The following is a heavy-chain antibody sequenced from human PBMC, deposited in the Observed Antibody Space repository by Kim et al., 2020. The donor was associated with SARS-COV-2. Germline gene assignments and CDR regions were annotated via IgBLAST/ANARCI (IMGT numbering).Heavy chain of an antibody. CDR3: ARITGLFSPGSFF. V-gene: IGHV3-23*01. Sequence: GGSLRLSYTVSGFSFSNYAMSWVRQAPGKGLEWVAAISGDGGKSYYANSVKGRFTISRDNSRSTLYLQMDSLGAEDTAVYYCARITGLFSPGSFFWCQG. D-gene: IGHD3-10*01. CDR2: ISGDGGKS. CDR1: GFSFSNYA. J-gene: IGHJ1*01.